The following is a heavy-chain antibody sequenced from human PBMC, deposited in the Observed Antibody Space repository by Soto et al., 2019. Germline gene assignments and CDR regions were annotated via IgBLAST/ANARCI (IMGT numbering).Heavy chain of an antibody. D-gene: IGHD1-1*01. CDR1: GYTFTSYG. J-gene: IGHJ4*02. CDR3: ARGRYGDY. V-gene: IGHV1-18*01. CDR2: ISAHNGNT. Sequence: QVHLVQSGAEVKKPGASVKVSCKASGYTFTSYGITWVRQAPGQGLEWMGWISAHNGNTDYAQKRQGRVIVTRDTSTSTAYMELRSLISDGTAVYSCARGRYGDYWGQGALVTVSS.